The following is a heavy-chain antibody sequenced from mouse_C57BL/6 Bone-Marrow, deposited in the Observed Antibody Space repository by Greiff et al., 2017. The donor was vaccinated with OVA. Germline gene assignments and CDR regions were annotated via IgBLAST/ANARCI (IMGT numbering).Heavy chain of an antibody. V-gene: IGHV1-19*01. D-gene: IGHD2-4*01. CDR2: INPYNGGT. J-gene: IGHJ4*01. Sequence: EVKLQESGPVLVKPGASVKMSCKASGYTFTDYYMNWVKQSHGKSLEWIGVINPYNGGTSYNQKFKGKATLTVDKSSSTAYMELNSLTSEDSAVYYCARRGIYYDLYYAMDYWGQGTSVTVSS. CDR1: GYTFTDYY. CDR3: ARRGIYYDLYYAMDY.